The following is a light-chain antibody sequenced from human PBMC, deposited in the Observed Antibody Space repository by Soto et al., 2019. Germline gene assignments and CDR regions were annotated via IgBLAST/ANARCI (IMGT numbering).Light chain of an antibody. CDR3: QQYGSSPRT. CDR2: GAS. CDR1: QSVSSSY. J-gene: IGKJ1*01. Sequence: EIVLTQSPGTLSLSPGERATLSCRASQSVSSSYLAWYQQKPGQAPRLLIYGASNRATGIPDRFSGSESGTDFTLTISRLEPEYFAVYYCQQYGSSPRTFGQWTKVEIK. V-gene: IGKV3-20*01.